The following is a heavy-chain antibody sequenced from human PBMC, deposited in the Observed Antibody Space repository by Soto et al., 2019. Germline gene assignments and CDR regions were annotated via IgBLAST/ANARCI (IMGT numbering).Heavy chain of an antibody. Sequence: SVKVSCKASGGTFSSYAISWVRQAPGQGLEWMGGIIPIFGTANFAQKFQGRVTITADESTSTAYMELSSLGSEDTAVYYCARDLLVNYYYYYGMDVWGQGTTVTVSS. J-gene: IGHJ6*02. CDR3: ARDLLVNYYYYYGMDV. CDR1: GGTFSSYA. CDR2: IIPIFGTA. V-gene: IGHV1-69*13. D-gene: IGHD1-26*01.